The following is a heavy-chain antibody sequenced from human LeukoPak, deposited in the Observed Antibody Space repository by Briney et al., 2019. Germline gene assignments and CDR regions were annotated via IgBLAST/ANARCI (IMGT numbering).Heavy chain of an antibody. CDR2: IKHDGST. J-gene: IGHJ3*02. CDR3: VGEKSWFGEAI. V-gene: IGHV4-34*01. D-gene: IGHD3-10*01. Sequence: SETLSLTCAVYGGSFSGDFWSWIRQSPGKGLEWIGEIKHDGSTTYNPSLESRVTMSVDTSTNQISLEMTSVTAADTAVYYCVGEKSWFGEAIWSQGTMVTVSS. CDR1: GGSFSGDF.